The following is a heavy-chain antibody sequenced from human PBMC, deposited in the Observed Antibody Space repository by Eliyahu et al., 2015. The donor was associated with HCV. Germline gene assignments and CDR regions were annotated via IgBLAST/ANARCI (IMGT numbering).Heavy chain of an antibody. Sequence: QVQLQQWGAGLLKPSATLSLTCAVYGVSFSGSYWSWFRQPPGKGLEWIGEINRSGGTHYHPSLKSRVTMSVDTSKNQFSLKLTSVTAADTAVYYCARGHYTSGSENYFDPWGQGALVTVSS. J-gene: IGHJ5*02. V-gene: IGHV4-34*01. CDR1: GVSFSGSY. CDR3: ARGHYTSGSENYFDP. CDR2: INRSGGT. D-gene: IGHD1-7*01.